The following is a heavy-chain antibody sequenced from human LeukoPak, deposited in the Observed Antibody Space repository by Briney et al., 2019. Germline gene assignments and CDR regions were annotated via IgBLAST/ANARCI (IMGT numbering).Heavy chain of an antibody. V-gene: IGHV3-7*01. J-gene: IGHJ4*02. Sequence: GGPLRLSCAASGFTFSSYWMSWVRQAPGKGLEWVANIKQDGREKHHVDSEKGRFPISRDNSKNTLYLQMNSLRAEDTAVYYCAKDRGQQLVLDYWGQGTLVTVSS. CDR3: AKDRGQQLVLDY. CDR2: IKQDGREK. CDR1: GFTFSSYW. D-gene: IGHD6-13*01.